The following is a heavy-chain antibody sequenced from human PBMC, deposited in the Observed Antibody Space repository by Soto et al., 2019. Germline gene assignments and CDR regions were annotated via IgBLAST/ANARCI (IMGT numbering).Heavy chain of an antibody. CDR2: INSDGSIT. J-gene: IGHJ3*02. V-gene: IGHV3-74*01. CDR1: RFTFSTYW. D-gene: IGHD6-19*01. Sequence: EVQLVESGGGLVQPGGSLRLSCTATRFTFSTYWMHWVRQDPGKGLLWVSRINSDGSITNYADSVKGRFTISRDNAKSTLWLQMNSLRAEDTAVYYCASAMGGTRNALNIWGQGTMVTVSS. CDR3: ASAMGGTRNALNI.